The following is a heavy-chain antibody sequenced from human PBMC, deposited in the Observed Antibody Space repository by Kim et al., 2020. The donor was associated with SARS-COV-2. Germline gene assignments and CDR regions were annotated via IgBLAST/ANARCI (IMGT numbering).Heavy chain of an antibody. Sequence: ASVKVSCKASGYSLTDYPTNWVRQAPGQGLKWMGYINTNTGRPTYAPDLAGRVVFSLDTSVTTAYLQINGLKAEDTAIYYCTRGLGGYSLNGYWGQGTLVTVSS. J-gene: IGHJ4*02. CDR2: INTNTGRP. CDR1: GYSLTDYP. D-gene: IGHD2-21*02. CDR3: TRGLGGYSLNGY. V-gene: IGHV7-4-1*02.